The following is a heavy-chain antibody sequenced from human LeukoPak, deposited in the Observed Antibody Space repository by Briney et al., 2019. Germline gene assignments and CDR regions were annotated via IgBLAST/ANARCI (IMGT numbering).Heavy chain of an antibody. J-gene: IGHJ5*02. CDR1: GYTFTGYY. CDR2: INPNSGGT. D-gene: IGHD1-26*01. CDR3: ARESSRVGAKEQNWFDP. Sequence: ASVKVSCKASGYTFTGYYMHWVRQAPGQGLEWMGWINPNSGGTNYAQKFQGRVTMTRDTSISTAYMELSRLRSDDTAVYYCARESSRVGAKEQNWFDPWGKGTLVTVSS. V-gene: IGHV1-2*02.